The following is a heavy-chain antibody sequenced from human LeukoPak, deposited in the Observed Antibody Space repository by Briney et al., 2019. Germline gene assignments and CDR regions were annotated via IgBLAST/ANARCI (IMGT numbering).Heavy chain of an antibody. CDR3: ARYSNAVAGARWFDH. Sequence: PSETLSLTCSVSGGSLSSYYWSWIRQPPGKELEWIGYIYYSGSTNYNPSHKSRVTISLDTSKNQFSLKLSSVSAADTAVYYCARYSNAVAGARWFDHWGQGTLVTVSS. CDR2: IYYSGST. V-gene: IGHV4-59*01. CDR1: GGSLSSYY. J-gene: IGHJ5*02. D-gene: IGHD6-19*01.